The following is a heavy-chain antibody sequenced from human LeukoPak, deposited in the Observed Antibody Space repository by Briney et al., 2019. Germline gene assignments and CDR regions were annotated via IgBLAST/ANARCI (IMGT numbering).Heavy chain of an antibody. CDR2: IYYSGST. D-gene: IGHD1-26*01. J-gene: IGHJ4*02. CDR1: GGSISSSNDY. V-gene: IGHV4-39*07. CDR3: ARRPRNSGTYDGPPGLDY. Sequence: PSETLFLTCTVAGGSISSSNDYWGWVRQPPVKGVEWIATIYYSGSTQYNPSLKSRVTIAVDTSKNHFFLKLMSVTAADPAVYYCARRPRNSGTYDGPPGLDYWGQGTLVTVSS.